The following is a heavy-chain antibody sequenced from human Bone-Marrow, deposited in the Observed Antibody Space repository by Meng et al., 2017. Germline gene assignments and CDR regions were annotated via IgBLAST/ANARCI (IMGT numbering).Heavy chain of an antibody. D-gene: IGHD6-25*01. CDR1: VYTFPDYW. CDR3: ARDEDISAAGKLFGDY. J-gene: IGHJ4*02. V-gene: IGHV1-2*06. Sequence: QGHRVYPGATVEDPGASVKAPCKASVYTFPDYWLHWVRRAPGQGLEWMGRINPKSGDTHYAQKFQARVTMTGDTSISTAYMELSGPRSDDTAMYYCARDEDISAAGKLFGDYWGQGTLVTVSS. CDR2: INPKSGDT.